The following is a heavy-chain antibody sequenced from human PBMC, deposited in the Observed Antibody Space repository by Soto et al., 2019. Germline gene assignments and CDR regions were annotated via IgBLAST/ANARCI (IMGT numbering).Heavy chain of an antibody. CDR1: GGSISSGGYY. Sequence: SETLSLTCTVSGGSISSGGYYWSWIRQHPGKGLEWIGYIYYSGSTYYNPSLKSRVTISVDTSKNQFSLKLSSVTAADTAVYYCARAALYSSPFRWFDPWGQGTLVTVSS. J-gene: IGHJ5*02. V-gene: IGHV4-31*03. CDR3: ARAALYSSPFRWFDP. D-gene: IGHD6-13*01. CDR2: IYYSGST.